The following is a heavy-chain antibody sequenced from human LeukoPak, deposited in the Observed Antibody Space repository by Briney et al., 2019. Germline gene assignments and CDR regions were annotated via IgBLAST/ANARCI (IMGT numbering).Heavy chain of an antibody. CDR3: ARSQSGYLQFYYYGMDV. Sequence: GGPLRLFCAASGFFFSSYGMNWLRPARGRGREWVSSITSISTYIHHAHSVKRRFTISRDNARNLLFLEMHSLRAEDTAVYYCARSQSGYLQFYYYGMDVWGQGTTVTVSS. CDR1: GFFFSSYG. J-gene: IGHJ6*02. CDR2: ITSISTYI. V-gene: IGHV3-21*01. D-gene: IGHD3-3*01.